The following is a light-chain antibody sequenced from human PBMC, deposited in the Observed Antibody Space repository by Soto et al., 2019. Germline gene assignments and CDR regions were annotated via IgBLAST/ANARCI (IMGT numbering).Light chain of an antibody. J-gene: IGKJ4*01. V-gene: IGKV1-39*01. CDR3: QQYDSLPT. Sequence: EIQMTQSPSYMSTSVGDRITITCRASQSINSKLNWYQKKPGKAPKLLIYAASSLQSGVPSRFSGSGSGTDFTLTISSLQPEDFATYYCQQYDSLPTFGGGTKVDIK. CDR1: QSINSK. CDR2: AAS.